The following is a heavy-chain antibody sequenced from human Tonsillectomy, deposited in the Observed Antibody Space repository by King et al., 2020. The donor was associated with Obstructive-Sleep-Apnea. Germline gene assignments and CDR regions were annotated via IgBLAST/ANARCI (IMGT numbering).Heavy chain of an antibody. J-gene: IGHJ4*02. CDR3: ARDPKSIIVVVPTAVGYFDY. CDR1: GFTFSSYA. V-gene: IGHV3-30*04. D-gene: IGHD2-2*01. CDR2: ISYDGSNK. Sequence: VQLVESGGGVVQPGRSLRLSCAASGFTFSSYAMHWVRQAPGKGLEWVSVISYDGSNKYYADSVKGRFTISRDNSKNTRYLQMNSLRAEDRAVFYCARDPKSIIVVVPTAVGYFDYWGQGTLVTVSS.